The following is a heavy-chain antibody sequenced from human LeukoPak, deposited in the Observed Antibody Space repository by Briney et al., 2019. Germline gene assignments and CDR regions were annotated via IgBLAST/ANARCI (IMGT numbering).Heavy chain of an antibody. CDR3: ARDSGTTGEVKFDP. CDR1: GGSISSYY. V-gene: IGHV4-4*07. D-gene: IGHD3-10*01. J-gene: IGHJ5*02. Sequence: PSETLSLTCTVSGGSISSYYWSWIRHPAGKGLEWIGRIYTSGSTNYNPSLKSRVTMSIDTSNNQFSLRLRFVTAADTAVYYCARDSGTTGEVKFDPWGQGALVTVSS. CDR2: IYTSGST.